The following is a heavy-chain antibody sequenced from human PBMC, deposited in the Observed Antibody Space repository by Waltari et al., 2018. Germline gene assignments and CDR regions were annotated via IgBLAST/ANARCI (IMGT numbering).Heavy chain of an antibody. J-gene: IGHJ4*02. CDR3: ASGRPFDC. CDR1: GYSFTYYW. Sequence: EVQLVQSEAGVSKPGESLNVSCKASGYSFTYYWIAWVRQMPGEGLEWVGIIYPGDSDTRYSPSFQGRVTISADVSVTTAYMQWSSLKASDTAMYYCASGRPFDCWGQGTLVTVSS. V-gene: IGHV5-51*03. CDR2: IYPGDSDT.